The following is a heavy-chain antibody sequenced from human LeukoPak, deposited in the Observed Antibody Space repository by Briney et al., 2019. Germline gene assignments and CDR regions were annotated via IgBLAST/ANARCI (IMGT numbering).Heavy chain of an antibody. CDR3: ARGGGTTGYYFDY. V-gene: IGHV4-34*01. J-gene: IGHJ4*02. D-gene: IGHD1-1*01. CDR2: INHSGST. CDR1: GGSFSGYY. Sequence: PSETLSLTCAVYGGSFSGYYWSWIGQPPGKGLEWIGEINHSGSTNYNPSLKSRVTIPVDTSKNQFSLKLSSVTAADTAVYYCARGGGTTGYYFDYWGQGTLATVSS.